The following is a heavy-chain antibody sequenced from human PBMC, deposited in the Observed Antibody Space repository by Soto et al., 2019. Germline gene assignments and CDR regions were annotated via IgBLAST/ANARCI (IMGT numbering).Heavy chain of an antibody. J-gene: IGHJ6*02. CDR2: IDPLSGGT. V-gene: IGHV1-2*02. D-gene: IGHD3-16*01. Sequence: QVQWVQSGAEVKKPGASVKVSCKTSEHTFSGNKIHWVRQAPGHGLQWMGWIDPLSGGTKYAERFQGRVTLTRDTSVNTVSMQFIRLTSDDTGIYYCARDRRGLGISDDLVVWGQGTKVIVSS. CDR3: ARDRRGLGISDDLVV. CDR1: EHTFSGNK.